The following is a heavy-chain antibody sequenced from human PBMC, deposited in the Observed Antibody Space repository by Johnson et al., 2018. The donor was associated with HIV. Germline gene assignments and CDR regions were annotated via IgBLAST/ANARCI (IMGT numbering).Heavy chain of an antibody. V-gene: IGHV3-23*04. CDR1: GFTFDDYG. CDR2: ISGSGGST. D-gene: IGHD3-10*01. Sequence: VHLVESGGGVVQPGGSLRLSCAASGFTFDDYGMNWVRQAPGKGLEWVSSISGSGGSTYYADSVKGRFTISRDNSKNTLYLQMNSLRAEDTALYYWARGEGRGAFDIWGQGTMVTVSS. J-gene: IGHJ3*02. CDR3: ARGEGRGAFDI.